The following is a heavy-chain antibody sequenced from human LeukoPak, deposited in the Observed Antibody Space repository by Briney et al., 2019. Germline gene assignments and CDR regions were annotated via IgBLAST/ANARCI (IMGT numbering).Heavy chain of an antibody. CDR1: RGTFSSYA. Sequence: SVKVSCKASRGTFSSYAISWVRQAPGQGLEWMGGIIPIIGTANYAQKFQGRVTITADESTSTAYMELSSLRSEDTAVYYCARDRPGRYCSSTSCYTASPFDPWGQGTLVIVSS. V-gene: IGHV1-69*01. CDR2: IIPIIGTA. J-gene: IGHJ5*02. CDR3: ARDRPGRYCSSTSCYTASPFDP. D-gene: IGHD2-2*02.